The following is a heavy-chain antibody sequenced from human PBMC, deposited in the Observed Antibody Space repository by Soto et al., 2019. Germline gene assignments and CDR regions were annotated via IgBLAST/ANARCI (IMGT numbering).Heavy chain of an antibody. D-gene: IGHD6-13*01. CDR1: GYTFTGYY. Sequence: ASVKVSCKASGYTFTGYYMHWVRQAPGQGLEWMGWINPNSGGTNYAQKFQGRVTMIRDTSISTAYMELSRLRSDDTAVYYCARDPKPYSSSYPWGQGTLVTVSS. V-gene: IGHV1-2*02. CDR3: ARDPKPYSSSYP. CDR2: INPNSGGT. J-gene: IGHJ4*02.